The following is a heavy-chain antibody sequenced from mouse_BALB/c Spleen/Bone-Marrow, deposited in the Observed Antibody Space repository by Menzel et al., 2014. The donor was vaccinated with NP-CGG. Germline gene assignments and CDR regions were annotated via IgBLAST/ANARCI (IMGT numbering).Heavy chain of an antibody. CDR2: ISSGVGST. CDR3: ARRVGRGGFAY. J-gene: IGHJ3*01. Sequence: EVKLVESGGGLVKPGGSLKLACAASGFAFTSYDMSWVRQTPEKRLEWVAYISSGVGSTYYPDTVKGRFTISRDNAKNILYLQMSSLKSEDTAMFYCARRVGRGGFAYWGQGTLVTVSA. V-gene: IGHV5-12-1*01. CDR1: GFAFTSYD.